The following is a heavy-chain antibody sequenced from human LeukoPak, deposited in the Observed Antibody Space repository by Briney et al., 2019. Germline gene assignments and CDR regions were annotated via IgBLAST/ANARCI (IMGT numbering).Heavy chain of an antibody. Sequence: PGGSLRLSCAASGFIFSSYGMSWVRQAPGKGLEWVSVIYSGGSTYYADSVKGRFTISRDNSKNTLYLQMNSLRAEDTAVYYCARVTASPYYYDSRFDYWGQGTLVTVSS. CDR3: ARVTASPYYYDSRFDY. D-gene: IGHD3-22*01. J-gene: IGHJ4*02. V-gene: IGHV3-53*01. CDR1: GFIFSSYG. CDR2: IYSGGST.